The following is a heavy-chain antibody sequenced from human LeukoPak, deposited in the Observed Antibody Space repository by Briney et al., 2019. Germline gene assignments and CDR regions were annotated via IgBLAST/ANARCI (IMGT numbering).Heavy chain of an antibody. CDR3: ARGTGSFSSYNAY. CDR2: IYYTGST. J-gene: IGHJ4*02. D-gene: IGHD6-6*01. CDR1: GGSISGDY. V-gene: IGHV4-59*08. Sequence: PSETLSLTCTLSGGSISGDYWSWMRQPPRKGLEWIGHIYYTGSTNYNPSLKSRVTISVDTSKNQLSLKLSSVTAADTAVYYCARGTGSFSSYNAYWGQGSLVTVSS.